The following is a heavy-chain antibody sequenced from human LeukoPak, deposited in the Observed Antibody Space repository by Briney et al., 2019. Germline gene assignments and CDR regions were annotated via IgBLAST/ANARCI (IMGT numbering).Heavy chain of an antibody. CDR3: ARSPGFVDTTTGEWFDP. D-gene: IGHD5-18*01. CDR2: VYNRGTT. V-gene: IGHV4-59*01. Sequence: SETLSLTCSVSNGSISRYYWNWIRQTPGKGLEWIGYVYNRGTTKYNPPLESRVSISVDTSRSQFSLILRSVTAADTAVYYCARSPGFVDTTTGEWFDPWGQGALVTVSS. J-gene: IGHJ5*02. CDR1: NGSISRYY.